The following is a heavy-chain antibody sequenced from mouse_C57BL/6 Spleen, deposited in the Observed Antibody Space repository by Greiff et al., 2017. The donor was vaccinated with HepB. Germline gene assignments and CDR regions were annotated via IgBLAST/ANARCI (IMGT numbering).Heavy chain of an antibody. CDR3: SRTKEYYGSSYVDY. J-gene: IGHJ2*01. CDR2: IYPGDGDT. D-gene: IGHD1-1*01. CDR1: GYAFSSSW. Sequence: VMLVESGPELVKPGASVKISCKASGYAFSSSWMNWVKQRPGKGLEWIGRIYPGDGDTNYNWKFKGKATLTADKSSSTAYRQLSSLTSEDAAVYFCSRTKEYYGSSYVDYWGQGTTLTVSS. V-gene: IGHV1-82*01.